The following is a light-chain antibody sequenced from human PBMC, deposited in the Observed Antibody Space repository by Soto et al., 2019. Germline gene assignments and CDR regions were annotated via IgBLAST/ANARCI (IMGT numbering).Light chain of an antibody. V-gene: IGKV1-5*01. CDR2: DAS. Sequence: DILMTQSPSTLSASIGDRVTITCRASQSITTFLAWYQQKPGKAPQILIYDASKLEPGVPSRLSGGGSGTEFTLTISSLQPDDFATYYCQQYSTYPLTFGGGTRVEIK. CDR3: QQYSTYPLT. CDR1: QSITTF. J-gene: IGKJ4*01.